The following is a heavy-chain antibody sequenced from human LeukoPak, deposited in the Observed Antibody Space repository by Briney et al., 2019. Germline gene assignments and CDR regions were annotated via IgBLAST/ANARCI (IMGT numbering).Heavy chain of an antibody. J-gene: IGHJ4*02. Sequence: PSETLSLTCSVSGYSISSGYYWGWIRQPPGKGLEWIGDIYRTGSTYDNPSLKSRLTISIDTSKNHFSLKLSSLTAADTAVYFCARRRSTTSSTPFDYWGQGILVTVSS. V-gene: IGHV4-38-2*01. CDR2: IYRTGST. D-gene: IGHD1-1*01. CDR3: ARRRSTTSSTPFDY. CDR1: GYSISSGYY.